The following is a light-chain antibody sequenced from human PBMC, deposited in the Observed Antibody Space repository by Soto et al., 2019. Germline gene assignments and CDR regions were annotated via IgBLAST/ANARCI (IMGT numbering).Light chain of an antibody. V-gene: IGKV1-39*01. CDR3: QQSHRTPRT. J-gene: IGKJ1*01. CDR2: DAS. CDR1: QNIDNF. Sequence: DIQMTQSPSPLSASVGDRVTITCRASQNIDNFLNWYQQRPGKAPKLLIYDASNLYSGVPSRFSGSGSGTDFTLTIISLHPEDFATYYCQQSHRTPRTFGPGTKVDIK.